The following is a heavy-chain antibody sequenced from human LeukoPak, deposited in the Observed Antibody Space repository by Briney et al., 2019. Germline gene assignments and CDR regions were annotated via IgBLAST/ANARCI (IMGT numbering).Heavy chain of an antibody. CDR1: GFTFSTHP. CDR3: ARDSYDSSGYYYVGVGGFDY. D-gene: IGHD3-22*01. V-gene: IGHV3-48*02. Sequence: GGSLRLSCTASGFTFSTHPMNWVRQAPGKGLEWVSYISSSSSTIYYADSVKGRFTISRDNAKNSLYLQMNSLRDEDTAVYYCARDSYDSSGYYYVGVGGFDYWGQGTLVTVSS. J-gene: IGHJ4*02. CDR2: ISSSSSTI.